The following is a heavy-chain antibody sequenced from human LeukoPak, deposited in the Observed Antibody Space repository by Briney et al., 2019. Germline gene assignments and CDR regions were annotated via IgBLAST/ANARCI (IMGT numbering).Heavy chain of an antibody. D-gene: IGHD3-3*01. CDR1: GGSISSYY. Sequence: SETLSLTCTVSGGSISSYYWSWIRQPAGKGLEWIGRIYTSGSTNYNPSLKSRVTMSVDTSENQFSLKLSSVTAADTAVYYCARDYDFWSATYGMDVWGQGTTVTVSS. CDR3: ARDYDFWSATYGMDV. V-gene: IGHV4-4*07. J-gene: IGHJ6*02. CDR2: IYTSGST.